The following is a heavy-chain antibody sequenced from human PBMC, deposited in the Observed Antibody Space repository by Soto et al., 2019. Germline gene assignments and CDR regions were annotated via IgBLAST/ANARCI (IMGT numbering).Heavy chain of an antibody. CDR3: ARGILVGWELLRAYNWFDP. D-gene: IGHD1-26*01. CDR1: GGSISSYY. Sequence: SETLSLTCTASGGSISSYYWSWIRQPPGKGLEWIGYIYYSGSTNYNPSLKSRVTISVDTSKNQFSLKLSSVTAADTAVYYCARGILVGWELLRAYNWFDPWGQGTLVTVS. CDR2: IYYSGST. V-gene: IGHV4-59*01. J-gene: IGHJ5*02.